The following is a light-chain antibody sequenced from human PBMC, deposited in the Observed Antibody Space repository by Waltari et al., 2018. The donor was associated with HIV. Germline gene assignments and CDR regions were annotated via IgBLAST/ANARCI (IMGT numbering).Light chain of an antibody. Sequence: QSALTQPRSVSGSPGQSVTISCTGSNNDIGSYSYVSWYQHHPGEAPTVIIYDVDQRPSGVTDRFSGSRSGNTASLTISGLQTEDESDYYCCSYAGTNIWVFGTGTKVTF. CDR1: NNDIGSYSY. CDR3: CSYAGTNIWV. V-gene: IGLV2-11*01. J-gene: IGLJ1*01. CDR2: DVD.